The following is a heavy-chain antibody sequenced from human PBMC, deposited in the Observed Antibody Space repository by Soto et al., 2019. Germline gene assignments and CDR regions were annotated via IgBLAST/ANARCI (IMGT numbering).Heavy chain of an antibody. CDR2: ISSSGSTI. J-gene: IGHJ4*02. D-gene: IGHD2-2*01. CDR1: GFTFSDYY. V-gene: IGHV3-11*01. CDR3: ARGRHLVVPAAPINY. Sequence: GGSLRLSCAASGFTFSDYYMSWIRQAPGKGLEWVSYISSSGSTIYYADSVKGRFTISRDNAKNSLYLQMNSLRAEDTAVYYCARGRHLVVPAAPINYWGQGTLVTVSS.